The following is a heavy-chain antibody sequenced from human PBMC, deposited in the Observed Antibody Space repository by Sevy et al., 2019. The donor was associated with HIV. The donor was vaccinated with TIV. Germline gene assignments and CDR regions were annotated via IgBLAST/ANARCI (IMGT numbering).Heavy chain of an antibody. J-gene: IGHJ4*02. CDR3: AKQSLGYSGYD. D-gene: IGHD5-12*01. Sequence: GGSLRLSCAASGFTFSSYAMSWVRRAPGKGLEWVSAISGSGGSTYYADSVKGRFTISRDNSKNTLYLQMNSLRAEDTAVYYCAKQSLGYSGYDWGQGTLVTVSS. V-gene: IGHV3-23*01. CDR2: ISGSGGST. CDR1: GFTFSSYA.